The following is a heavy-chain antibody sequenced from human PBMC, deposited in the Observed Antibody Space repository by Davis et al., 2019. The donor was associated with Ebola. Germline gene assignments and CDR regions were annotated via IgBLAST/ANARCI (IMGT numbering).Heavy chain of an antibody. V-gene: IGHV3-13*01. CDR3: ARKVQN. J-gene: IGHJ4*02. CDR2: IGTAGDT. D-gene: IGHD1-1*01. Sequence: GESLKISCAASGFTFSSYDMHWVRQVTGKGLEWVSAIGTAGDTYYPGSVKGRFTISRENAKNSLYLQMNSLRAEDTAVYYCARKVQNWGQGTLVTVSS. CDR1: GFTFSSYD.